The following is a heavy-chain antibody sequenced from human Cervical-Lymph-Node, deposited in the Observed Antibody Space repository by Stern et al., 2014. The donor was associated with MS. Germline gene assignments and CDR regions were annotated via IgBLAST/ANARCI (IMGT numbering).Heavy chain of an antibody. CDR2: IRGKAKNYAT. CDR3: SPASAI. J-gene: IGHJ3*02. CDR1: GLRFSDAA. V-gene: IGHV3-73*01. Sequence: EMQLVESGGGLVQPGGSLKLSCVVSGLRFSDAAVNWVRQGSGKGLEWVGRIRGKAKNYATSYASPVKGRFTLSRTCSKDTAYLLMNSLKREDTAVYYCSPASAIWGQGTAVTVSS.